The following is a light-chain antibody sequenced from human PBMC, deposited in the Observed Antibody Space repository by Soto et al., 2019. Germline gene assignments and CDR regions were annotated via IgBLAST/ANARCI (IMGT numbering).Light chain of an antibody. Sequence: IQLTQSPSSLSAPAGDRVTITCRASQTIDSWLAWYQQRPGKPPNLLIYKASTLKSGVPSRFSGSGSGTEFTLTISSLQPDDFATYYCQHYNSYSEAFGQGTKVDIK. V-gene: IGKV1-5*03. CDR3: QHYNSYSEA. J-gene: IGKJ1*01. CDR1: QTIDSW. CDR2: KAS.